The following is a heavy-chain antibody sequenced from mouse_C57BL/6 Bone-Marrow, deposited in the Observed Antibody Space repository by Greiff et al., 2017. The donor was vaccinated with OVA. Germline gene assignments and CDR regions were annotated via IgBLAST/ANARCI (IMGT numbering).Heavy chain of an antibody. CDR3: TRDTLWSAWFAY. CDR1: GFTFSSYA. V-gene: IGHV5-9-1*02. J-gene: IGHJ3*01. Sequence: DVKLQESGEGLVKPGGSLKLSCAASGFTFSSYAMSWVRQTPEKRLEWVAYISSGGDYIYYADTVKGRFTISRDNARNTLYLQMSSLKSEDTAMYYCTRDTLWSAWFAYWGQGTLVTVSA. CDR2: ISSGGDYI. D-gene: IGHD1-1*02.